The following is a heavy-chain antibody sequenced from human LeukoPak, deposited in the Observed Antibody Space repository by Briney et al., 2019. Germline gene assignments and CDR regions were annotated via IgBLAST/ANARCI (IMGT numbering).Heavy chain of an antibody. Sequence: ASVKVSCKASGCTFTGYYMHWVRQAPGQGLEWMGRINPNSGGTNYAQKFQGRVTMTRDTSISTAYMELSRLRSDDTAVYYCARAVLRYFDWSPGGNDYWGQGTLVTVPS. J-gene: IGHJ4*02. CDR2: INPNSGGT. CDR3: ARAVLRYFDWSPGGNDY. V-gene: IGHV1-2*06. CDR1: GCTFTGYY. D-gene: IGHD3-9*01.